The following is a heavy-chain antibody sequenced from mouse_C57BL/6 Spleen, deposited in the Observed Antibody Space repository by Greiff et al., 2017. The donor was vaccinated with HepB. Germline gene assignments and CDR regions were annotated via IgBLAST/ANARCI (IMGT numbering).Heavy chain of an antibody. CDR1: GYTFTSYW. Sequence: QVQLQQPGAELVKPGASVKMSCKASGYTFTSYWITWVKQRPGQGLAWIGDIYPGSGSTNYNEKFKSKATLTVDTSSSTAYMQLSSLTSEDSAVYYCARPPFTTVVHFDYWGQGTTLTVSS. J-gene: IGHJ2*01. CDR2: IYPGSGST. CDR3: ARPPFTTVVHFDY. D-gene: IGHD1-1*01. V-gene: IGHV1-55*01.